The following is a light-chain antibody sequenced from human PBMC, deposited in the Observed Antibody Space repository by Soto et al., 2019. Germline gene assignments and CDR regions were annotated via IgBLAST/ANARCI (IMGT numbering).Light chain of an antibody. CDR2: DVS. CDR1: SSDVGGYNY. CDR3: CSYAGSRGLV. J-gene: IGLJ2*01. Sequence: QSALTQPRSVSGSPGQSVTVACIGSSSDVGGYNYVSWYQQHPGKAPKLMIYDVSERPSGVPDRFSGSKSGNTASLTISGLQAEDEADYYCCSYAGSRGLVFGGGTKLTVL. V-gene: IGLV2-11*01.